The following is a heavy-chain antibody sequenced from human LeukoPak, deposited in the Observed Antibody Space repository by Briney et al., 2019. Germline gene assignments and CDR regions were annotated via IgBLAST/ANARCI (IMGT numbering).Heavy chain of an antibody. CDR2: IYYSGST. CDR1: GGSITSYY. V-gene: IGHV4-59*08. D-gene: IGHD2/OR15-2a*01. Sequence: SETLSLTCTVSGGSITSYYWSWIRQPPGKGLEWIGYIYYSGSTNYNPPLKSRVTISVETSKNQFSLKLRSVTAADTAVYYCARHIPSNPYFDHWGQGTLVTVSS. CDR3: ARHIPSNPYFDH. J-gene: IGHJ4*02.